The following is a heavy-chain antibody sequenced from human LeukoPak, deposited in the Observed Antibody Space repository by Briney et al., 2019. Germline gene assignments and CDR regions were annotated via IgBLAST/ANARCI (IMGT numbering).Heavy chain of an antibody. CDR1: GFTFSSYA. CDR3: AKGRYYFDY. V-gene: IGHV3-23*01. CDR2: ISGGGGGT. D-gene: IGHD3-16*01. Sequence: GGSLRLSCAAPGFTFSSYAMSWVRQAPGKGLEWVSAISGGGGGTYYADSVKGRFTISRDNSKNTLYLQMNSLRAEDTAVYYCAKGRYYFDYWGQGTLVTVSS. J-gene: IGHJ4*02.